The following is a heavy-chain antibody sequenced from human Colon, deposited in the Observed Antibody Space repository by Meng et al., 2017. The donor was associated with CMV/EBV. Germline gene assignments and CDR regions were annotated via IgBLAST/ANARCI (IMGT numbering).Heavy chain of an antibody. J-gene: IGHJ4*02. D-gene: IGHD6-6*01. Sequence: GGSLRLSCTASKFTFSDYFMAWLRQAPGKGLEWISYISGGSNTIYYADSVKGRFTISRDNTIDSLFLQMGDLRAEDTAVYYCASPRYYSSSSFDFDYWGQGTLVTVSS. CDR3: ASPRYYSSSSFDFDY. V-gene: IGHV3-11*04. CDR2: ISGGSNTI. CDR1: KFTFSDYF.